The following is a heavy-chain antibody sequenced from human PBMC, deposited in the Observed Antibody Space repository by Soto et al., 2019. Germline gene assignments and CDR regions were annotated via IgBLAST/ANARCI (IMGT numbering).Heavy chain of an antibody. CDR3: ARRLYYDSSGFEGGGMDV. D-gene: IGHD3-22*01. Sequence: QLQLQESGPGLVKPSETLSLTCTVSGGPISSSSYYWGWIRQPPGKGLWWIGSIYYSGSTYYNPSLKSRVTISVDTSKNQFSLKLSSVTAADTAVYYCARRLYYDSSGFEGGGMDVWGQGTTVTVSS. CDR1: GGPISSSSYY. V-gene: IGHV4-39*01. CDR2: IYYSGST. J-gene: IGHJ6*02.